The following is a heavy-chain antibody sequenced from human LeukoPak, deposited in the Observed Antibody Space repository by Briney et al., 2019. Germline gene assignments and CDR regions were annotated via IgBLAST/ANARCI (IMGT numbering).Heavy chain of an antibody. Sequence: PGGSLRLSCAASGFTFSSYEMNWVRQAPGKGLEWVSYISSSSSTIYYADSVKGRFTISRDNAKNSLYLQMNSLRAEDTAVYYCARAASVAYYGSGSSNWFDPWGQGTMVTVSS. D-gene: IGHD3-10*01. CDR1: GFTFSSYE. V-gene: IGHV3-48*03. CDR2: ISSSSSTI. J-gene: IGHJ5*02. CDR3: ARAASVAYYGSGSSNWFDP.